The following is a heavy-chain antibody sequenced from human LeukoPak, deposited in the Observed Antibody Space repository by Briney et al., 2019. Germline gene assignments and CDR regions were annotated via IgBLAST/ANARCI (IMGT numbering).Heavy chain of an antibody. CDR3: ARDSCFDFLYYYYYMDG. Sequence: PSETLSLTCTVSGGSINSYYWSWIRQPPGKGLKWIGYIYYSGSTYYNPSLKSRVTISVDTSKNQFSLKLSSVTAADTAVYYCARDSCFDFLYYYYYMDGLGKGTTVTVSS. CDR1: GGSINSYY. D-gene: IGHD5-12*01. J-gene: IGHJ6*03. V-gene: IGHV4-59*12. CDR2: IYYSGST.